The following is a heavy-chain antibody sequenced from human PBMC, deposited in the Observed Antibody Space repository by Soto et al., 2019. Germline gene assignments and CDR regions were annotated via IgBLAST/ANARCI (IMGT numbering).Heavy chain of an antibody. J-gene: IGHJ4*02. CDR2: IDHSGST. D-gene: IGHD6-19*01. Sequence: QVQLQESGPGLVKPSGTLSLTCAVSGGSISSTNWWNWVRQPPGKGLEWIGEIDHSGSTNYNPSLKSRVTMSVDKPKNQFSLKLSSVTAADTAVYYCVRDSGNGWIDYWGQGTLVTVSS. V-gene: IGHV4-4*02. CDR3: VRDSGNGWIDY. CDR1: GGSISSTNW.